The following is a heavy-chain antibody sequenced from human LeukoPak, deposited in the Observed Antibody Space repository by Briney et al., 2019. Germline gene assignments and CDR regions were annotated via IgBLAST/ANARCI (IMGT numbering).Heavy chain of an antibody. D-gene: IGHD6-19*01. J-gene: IGHJ4*02. Sequence: GVSLRLSCAASGFTFSSYAMHWVRQAPGKGLEWVAVISYDGSNKYYADSVKGRFTISRDNSKNTLYLQMNSLRAEDTAVYYCASPGAVAEGDSFDYWGQGTLVTVSS. CDR2: ISYDGSNK. CDR3: ASPGAVAEGDSFDY. V-gene: IGHV3-30*14. CDR1: GFTFSSYA.